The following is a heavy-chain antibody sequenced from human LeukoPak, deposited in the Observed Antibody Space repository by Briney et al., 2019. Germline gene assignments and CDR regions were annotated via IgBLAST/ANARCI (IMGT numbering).Heavy chain of an antibody. V-gene: IGHV3-48*03. J-gene: IGHJ4*02. CDR1: GFTFSSYE. Sequence: PGGSLRLSCAASGFTFSSYEMNWVRQAPRKGLEWVSYISSSGGTIYYADSVRGRFTISRDNAKNSLYLQMNSLRAEDTAVYYCARGWRWLDYWGQGTLVTVSS. D-gene: IGHD4-23*01. CDR3: ARGWRWLDY. CDR2: ISSSGGTI.